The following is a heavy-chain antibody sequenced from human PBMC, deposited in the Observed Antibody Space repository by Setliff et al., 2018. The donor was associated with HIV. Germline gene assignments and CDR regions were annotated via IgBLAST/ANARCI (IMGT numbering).Heavy chain of an antibody. CDR1: GYSFTSYW. V-gene: IGHV5-51*01. D-gene: IGHD5-18*01. CDR2: IYPGDSYT. Sequence: GESLKISCQGSGYSFTSYWIALVRQMPGKGLEWMGIIYPGDSYTRYSPSFQGQVTISADKSISTAYLQWRSLQASDTAVYYCARRTRRRGSSYGNIDYWGQGTLVTAPQ. J-gene: IGHJ4*02. CDR3: ARRTRRRGSSYGNIDY.